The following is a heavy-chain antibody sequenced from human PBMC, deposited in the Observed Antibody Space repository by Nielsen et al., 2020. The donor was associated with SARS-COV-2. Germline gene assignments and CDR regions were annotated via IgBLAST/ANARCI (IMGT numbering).Heavy chain of an antibody. CDR1: GFTFSSYS. D-gene: IGHD6-13*01. V-gene: IGHV3-21*01. CDR3: AREAIAAAGYYYYGMDV. J-gene: IGHJ6*02. CDR2: ISSSSSYI. Sequence: GESLKISCAASGFTFSSYSMNWVRQAPGKGLEWVSSISSSSSYIYYADSVKGRFTISRDNAKNSLYLQMNSLRAEDTAVYYCAREAIAAAGYYYYGMDVWSQGTTVTVSS.